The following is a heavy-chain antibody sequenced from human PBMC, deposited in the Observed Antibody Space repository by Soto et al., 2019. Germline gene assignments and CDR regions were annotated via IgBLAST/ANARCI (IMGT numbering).Heavy chain of an antibody. Sequence: PGGSLRLSCAASGFTFTTYWMSWVRQAPGKGLEWVANIKPTGGRTYYGDSVKGRFTISRDNSKNTLYLQMNSLRAEDTAVYYCVLWPPYYFDYWGQGTLVTVSS. CDR3: VLWPPYYFDY. V-gene: IGHV3-23*01. CDR1: GFTFTTYW. J-gene: IGHJ4*02. CDR2: IKPTGGRT. D-gene: IGHD3-10*01.